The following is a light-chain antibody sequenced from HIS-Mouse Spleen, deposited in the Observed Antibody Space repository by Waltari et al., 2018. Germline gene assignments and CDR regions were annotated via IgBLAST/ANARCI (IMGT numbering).Light chain of an antibody. Sequence: DIQLTQSPTFLSASVGDSITITCRASQGLSSYLAWYQQKPGKAPKLLIYAASTLQSGVPSRFSGSGSGTEFTLTISSLQPEDFATYYCQQLNSYPPTFGQGTKVEIK. CDR1: QGLSSY. J-gene: IGKJ1*01. CDR2: AAS. CDR3: QQLNSYPPT. V-gene: IGKV1-9*01.